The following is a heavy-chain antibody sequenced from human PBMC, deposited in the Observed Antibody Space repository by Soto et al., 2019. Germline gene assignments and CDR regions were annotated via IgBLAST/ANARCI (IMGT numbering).Heavy chain of an antibody. J-gene: IGHJ6*02. CDR1: GFTFSSYA. CDR2: ISSSSVSTI. V-gene: IGHV3-48*04. CDR3: ARDRLSPYDILAGYRFYGMDV. D-gene: IGHD3-9*01. Sequence: EVQLLESGGGLVQPGGSLRLSCAASGFTFSSYAMSWVRQAPGKGLEWVSYISSSSVSTIYYADSVRGRFTISRDNAKNSLFLQMNDLRAEDTAVYYCARDRLSPYDILAGYRFYGMDVWGQGTTVTVSS.